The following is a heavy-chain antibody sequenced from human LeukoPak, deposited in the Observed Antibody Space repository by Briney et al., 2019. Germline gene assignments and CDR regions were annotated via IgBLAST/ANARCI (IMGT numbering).Heavy chain of an antibody. CDR2: ISGSGGST. V-gene: IGHV3-23*01. CDR1: GFTFSSYA. D-gene: IGHD2-15*01. J-gene: IGHJ4*02. Sequence: GGSLRLSCAASGFTFSSYAMSWVRQAPGKGLEWVSAISGSGGSTYYADSVKGRFTISRDNSKNTLYLQMNSLRAEDTAVYYCAKAALGYCSGGSCYFDYWGQGTLVTVSS. CDR3: AKAALGYCSGGSCYFDY.